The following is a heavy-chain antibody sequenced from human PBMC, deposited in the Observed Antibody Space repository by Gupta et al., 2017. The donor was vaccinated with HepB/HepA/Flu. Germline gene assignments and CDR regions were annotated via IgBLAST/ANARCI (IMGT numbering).Heavy chain of an antibody. D-gene: IGHD2-2*01. CDR2: ISYDGSNK. CDR3: AKVMGSGCCSSTSCPSGAFDI. V-gene: IGHV3-30*18. CDR1: YGSYG. Sequence: YGSYGMHWVRQAPGKGLEWVAVISYDGSNKYYADSVKGRFTISRDNSKNTLYLQMNSLRAEDTAVYYCAKVMGSGCCSSTSCPSGAFDIWGQGTMVTVSS. J-gene: IGHJ3*02.